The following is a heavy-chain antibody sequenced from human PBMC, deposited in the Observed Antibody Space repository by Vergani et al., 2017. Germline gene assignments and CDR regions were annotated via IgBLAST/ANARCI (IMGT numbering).Heavy chain of an antibody. V-gene: IGHV4-59*10. CDR2: IYTSGST. Sequence: QVQLQQWGAGLLKPSETLSLTCAVYGGSFSGYYWSWIRQPPGKGLEWIGRIYTSGSTNYNPSLKSRVTISVDTSKNQFSLKLSSVTAADTAVYYCAREPSVTTVGLGFDIWGQGTMVTVSS. D-gene: IGHD4-17*01. CDR1: GGSFSGYY. CDR3: AREPSVTTVGLGFDI. J-gene: IGHJ3*02.